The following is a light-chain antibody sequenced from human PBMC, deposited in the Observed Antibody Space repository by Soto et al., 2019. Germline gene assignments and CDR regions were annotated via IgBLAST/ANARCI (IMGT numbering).Light chain of an antibody. CDR1: QSVSSK. Sequence: IVRTQSPATLSLSPGERATLSCMASQSVSSKLAWYQQKPGQAPRLLIYGASTRATGIPARFSGSGSGTDLTLTISSLQSEDFAVYYCQQYINWPPLTFGGGTKVDIK. V-gene: IGKV3-15*01. J-gene: IGKJ4*01. CDR3: QQYINWPPLT. CDR2: GAS.